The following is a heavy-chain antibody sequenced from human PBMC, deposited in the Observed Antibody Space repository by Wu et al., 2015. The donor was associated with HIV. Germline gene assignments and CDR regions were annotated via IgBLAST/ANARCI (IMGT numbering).Heavy chain of an antibody. D-gene: IGHD1-1*01. Sequence: VRLIQSGAALRKPGSSVKISCRASGGTFSNYAINWVRQGPGQGLEWMGRITPMFGTADHARKFRGRIKITADEASNTVYVEIFNLGREDTATYFCYRRQQLLDQWGHGT. CDR1: GGTFSNYA. CDR2: ITPMFGTA. J-gene: IGHJ5*02. V-gene: IGHV1-69*01. CDR3: YRRQQLLDQ.